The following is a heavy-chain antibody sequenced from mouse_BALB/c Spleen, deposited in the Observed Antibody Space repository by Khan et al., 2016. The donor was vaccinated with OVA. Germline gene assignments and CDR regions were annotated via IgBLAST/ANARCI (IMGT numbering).Heavy chain of an antibody. V-gene: IGHV2-3*01. CDR2: IWGDGNT. Sequence: QVQLKESGPGLVAPSQSLSITCTVSGFSVTSYGVSWVRQPPGKGLEWLGVIWGDGNTHYHSARMSRLSISRDNSKSQVFLKLNSLQTDDTATYYCASIYYGHAWFANWGQGTLVTVST. CDR1: GFSVTSYG. D-gene: IGHD2-2*01. CDR3: ASIYYGHAWFAN. J-gene: IGHJ3*01.